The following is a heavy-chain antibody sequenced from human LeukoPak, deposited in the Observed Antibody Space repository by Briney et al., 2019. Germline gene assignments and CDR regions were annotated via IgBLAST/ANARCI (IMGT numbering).Heavy chain of an antibody. CDR1: GFIFTNYF. CDR3: ARDWSYGFIDY. Sequence: QAGGSLRLSCAASGFIFTNYFMSWVRQAPGKGLEWVANIKQDGSEKYYVDSVKGRFTISRDNAKNSLYLQMNSLRAEDTAVYYCARDWSYGFIDYWGQGTLVTVSS. J-gene: IGHJ4*02. D-gene: IGHD1-26*01. V-gene: IGHV3-7*03. CDR2: IKQDGSEK.